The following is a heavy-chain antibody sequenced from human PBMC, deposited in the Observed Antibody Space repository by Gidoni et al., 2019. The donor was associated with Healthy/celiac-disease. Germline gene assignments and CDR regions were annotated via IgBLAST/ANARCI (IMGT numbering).Heavy chain of an antibody. Sequence: EVQLVESGGGLVQPGGSLRLSCAASGFTFSSSWMSWVRQAPGKGLEWVANIKQDGSEKYYVDSVKGRFTISRDNAKNSLYLQMNSLRAEDTAVYYCARSLYSSGWYFDYWGQGTLVTVSS. J-gene: IGHJ4*02. D-gene: IGHD6-19*01. CDR3: ARSLYSSGWYFDY. CDR1: GFTFSSSW. V-gene: IGHV3-7*01. CDR2: IKQDGSEK.